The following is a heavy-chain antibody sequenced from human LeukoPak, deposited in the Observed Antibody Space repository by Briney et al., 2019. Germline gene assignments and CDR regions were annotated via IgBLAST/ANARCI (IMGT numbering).Heavy chain of an antibody. CDR3: AQDPKGNGPAFDI. Sequence: GGSLRLSCAASGFTFTSHAMGWVRQSAARGLEWVSSISEDGRDTYYADSVRGRFTISRDNSRNTLNLQMDRLRADDTALYYCAQDPKGNGPAFDIWGPGTMVTVSS. CDR2: ISEDGRDT. V-gene: IGHV3-23*01. CDR1: GFTFTSHA. J-gene: IGHJ3*02. D-gene: IGHD1-1*01.